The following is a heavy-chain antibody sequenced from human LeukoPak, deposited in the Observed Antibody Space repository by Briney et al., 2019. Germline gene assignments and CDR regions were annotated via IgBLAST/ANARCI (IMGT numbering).Heavy chain of an antibody. V-gene: IGHV1-18*01. CDR3: ARDRSEHYDRSAYSWNDAFDL. J-gene: IGHJ3*01. Sequence: ASVKVSCKISGYLLRESSMHWVRQAPGQGLEWMGWINTYNGNTNYAQKLQGRVTMTTDTSTNTAYMELRSLRSDDTAVYYCARDRSEHYDRSAYSWNDAFDLWGQGTMVTVSS. CDR1: GYLLRESS. CDR2: INTYNGNT. D-gene: IGHD3-22*01.